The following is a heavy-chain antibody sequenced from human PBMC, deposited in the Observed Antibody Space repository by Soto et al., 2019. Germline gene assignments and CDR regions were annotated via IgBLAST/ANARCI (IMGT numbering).Heavy chain of an antibody. CDR2: ISSTTNYI. V-gene: IGHV3-21*06. Sequence: GGSLRLSSAASGFTFTRYSMNWVRQAPGKGLEWVSSISSTTNYIYYGDSMKGRFTISRDNAKNSLYQEMNSLRAEDTAVYYCARESEDLTSNFDYWGQGTLVTVSS. J-gene: IGHJ4*02. CDR3: ARESEDLTSNFDY. CDR1: GFTFTRYS.